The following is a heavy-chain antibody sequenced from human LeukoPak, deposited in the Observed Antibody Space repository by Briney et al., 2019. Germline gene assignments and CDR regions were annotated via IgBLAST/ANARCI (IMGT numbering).Heavy chain of an antibody. D-gene: IGHD6-6*01. J-gene: IGHJ5*02. CDR2: IRYDGSNK. CDR1: GFTFSSYG. Sequence: PGGSLRLSCAASGFTFSSYGMHWVRQAPGKGLEWVAFIRYDGSNKYYADSVKGRFTISRDNSKNTLYLQMNSLRAEDTAVYYCAKVRAAYSSFYNWFDPWGQGTLVTVSS. V-gene: IGHV3-30*02. CDR3: AKVRAAYSSFYNWFDP.